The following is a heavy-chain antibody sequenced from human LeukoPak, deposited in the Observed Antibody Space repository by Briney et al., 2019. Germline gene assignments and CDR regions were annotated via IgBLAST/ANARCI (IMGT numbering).Heavy chain of an antibody. CDR3: AKDQALYSSSWYLEYFQH. D-gene: IGHD6-13*01. CDR1: GFTFSSYA. CDR2: ISGSGGST. J-gene: IGHJ1*01. Sequence: GGSVRLSCAASGFTFSSYAMSWVRQAPGKGLEWVSAISGSGGSTYYADSVKGRFTISRDNSKNTQYLQMNCLRAEDTAVYYCAKDQALYSSSWYLEYFQHWGQGTLLTVSS. V-gene: IGHV3-23*01.